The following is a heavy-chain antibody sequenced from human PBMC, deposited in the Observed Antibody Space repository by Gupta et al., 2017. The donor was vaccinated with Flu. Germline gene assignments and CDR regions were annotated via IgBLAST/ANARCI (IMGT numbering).Heavy chain of an antibody. CDR2: ISGSGGRT. D-gene: IGHD6-19*01. J-gene: IGHJ5*02. V-gene: IGHV3-23*01. CDR3: AKDNSSGWYSRRYKNWFDP. Sequence: EVQLLESGGGLVQPGGSLILSCAASGFTFSSYAMSWVRPAPGKGLEWVTAISGSGGRTYYADSVKGRLTISRDNSKYTLYLQMNSLRAEETAVYYCAKDNSSGWYSRRYKNWFDPWGQGTLVTVSS. CDR1: GFTFSSYA.